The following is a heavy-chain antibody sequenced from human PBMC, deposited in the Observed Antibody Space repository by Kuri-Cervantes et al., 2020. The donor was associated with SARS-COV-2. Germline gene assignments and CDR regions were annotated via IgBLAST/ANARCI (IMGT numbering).Heavy chain of an antibody. CDR3: ARVWARDYTLDY. J-gene: IGHJ4*02. Sequence: GESLKISCAASGFTFSGHWIHWVRQAPGEGLEWVAVIWYDGSNKYYADSVKGRFTISRDNSKNTLYLQMNSLRAEDTAVYYCARVWARDYTLDYWGQGTLVTVSS. V-gene: IGHV3-33*08. CDR2: IWYDGSNK. CDR1: GFTFSGHW. D-gene: IGHD3-16*01.